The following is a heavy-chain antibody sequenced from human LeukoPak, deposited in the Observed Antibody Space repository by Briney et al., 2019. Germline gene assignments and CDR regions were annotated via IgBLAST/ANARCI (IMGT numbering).Heavy chain of an antibody. V-gene: IGHV1-2*02. Sequence: ASVKVSCKASGYTFIGYYIHWVRQAPGQGLEWMGWINPNSGGTNYAQRFQGRVSMTRDTSISTAYMELSRLTSDDTAVYFCAREGDPAMGSGQFDYWAQGTLVTVSS. J-gene: IGHJ4*02. CDR3: AREGDPAMGSGQFDY. D-gene: IGHD5-18*01. CDR1: GYTFIGYY. CDR2: INPNSGGT.